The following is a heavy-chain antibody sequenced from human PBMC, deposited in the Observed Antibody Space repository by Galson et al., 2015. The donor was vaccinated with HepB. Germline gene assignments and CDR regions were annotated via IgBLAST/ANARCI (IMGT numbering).Heavy chain of an antibody. J-gene: IGHJ4*02. CDR3: ASPGPCTNGVCYTGPFDY. Sequence: SVKVSCKASGYTFTSYGISWVRQAPGQGLEWMGWISAYNGNTNYAQKFQGRVTITADESTSTAYMELSSLRSEDTAVYYCASPGPCTNGVCYTGPFDYWGQGTLVTVSS. CDR2: ISAYNGNT. V-gene: IGHV1-18*04. D-gene: IGHD2-8*01. CDR1: GYTFTSYG.